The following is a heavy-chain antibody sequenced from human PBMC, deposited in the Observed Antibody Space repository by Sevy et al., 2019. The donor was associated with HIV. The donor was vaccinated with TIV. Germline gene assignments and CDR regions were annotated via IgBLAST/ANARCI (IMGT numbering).Heavy chain of an antibody. V-gene: IGHV3-21*01. CDR2: ISSSSNYI. CDR1: GLTFSTYS. J-gene: IGHJ6*02. CDR3: ARVKAYRSGGSCYSTMGADV. Sequence: GGSLRLSCAVSGLTFSTYSMTWVRQAPGKGLEWVSTISSSSNYIYYPDSVKGRFTISRDNAKNSLYLQMNSLRAEDTAVYYCARVKAYRSGGSCYSTMGADVWGQGTTVTVSS. D-gene: IGHD2-15*01.